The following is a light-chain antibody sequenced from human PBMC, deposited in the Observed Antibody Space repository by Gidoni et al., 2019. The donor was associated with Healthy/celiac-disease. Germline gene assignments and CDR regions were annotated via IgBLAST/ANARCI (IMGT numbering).Light chain of an antibody. J-gene: IGKJ2*01. CDR2: GAS. V-gene: IGKV3-20*01. Sequence: EIVFTQSPAPPSLSPWERATLTFRASQSVSSSYLAGSQQKPGQAPRLLIYGASSRATGIPERCSGSGSGTDFTLTISRLEHEDYAVYYCQQYGSSPLYTFGQGTKLEIK. CDR3: QQYGSSPLYT. CDR1: QSVSSSY.